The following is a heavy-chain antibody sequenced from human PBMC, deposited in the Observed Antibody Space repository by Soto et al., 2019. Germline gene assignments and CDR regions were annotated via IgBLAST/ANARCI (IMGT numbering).Heavy chain of an antibody. CDR2: ISYDGSNK. J-gene: IGHJ3*02. Sequence: QVQLVESGGGVVQPGRSLRLSCAASGFTFSSYAMHWVRQAPGKGLEWVAVISYDGSNKYYADSVKGRFTISRDNSKNXXYLQMNSLRAEDTAVYYCARELTCGGDCYPDAFDIWGQGTMVTVSS. CDR1: GFTFSSYA. CDR3: ARELTCGGDCYPDAFDI. D-gene: IGHD2-21*02. V-gene: IGHV3-30-3*01.